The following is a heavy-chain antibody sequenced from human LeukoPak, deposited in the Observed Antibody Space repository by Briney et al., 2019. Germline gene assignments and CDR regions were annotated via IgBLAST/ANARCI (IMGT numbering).Heavy chain of an antibody. CDR1: EFTFNNHD. CDR2: ISYDGRNK. V-gene: IGHV3-30*18. Sequence: GGSLRLSCAASEFTFNNHDMHWVRQAPGKGLEWVAAISYDGRNKYYADSVKGRFTISRDNSKNTLNLQMNSLRTEDTAVFYCAKPRDIDSWAFDVWGQGTMVTVSS. J-gene: IGHJ3*01. CDR3: AKPRDIDSWAFDV. D-gene: IGHD2-15*01.